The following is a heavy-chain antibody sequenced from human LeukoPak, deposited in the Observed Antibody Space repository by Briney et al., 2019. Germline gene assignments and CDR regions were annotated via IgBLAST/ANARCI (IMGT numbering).Heavy chain of an antibody. CDR1: GFTFSSYW. J-gene: IGHJ4*02. V-gene: IGHV3-74*01. Sequence: PGGPLRLSCAASGFTFSSYWMHWVRQAPGKGLVWVSRINSDGSSTSYADSVKGRFTISRDNAKNTLYLQMNSLRAEDTAVYYCASWEVPAVMPQDYWGQGTLVTVSS. CDR3: ASWEVPAVMPQDY. CDR2: INSDGSST. D-gene: IGHD2-2*01.